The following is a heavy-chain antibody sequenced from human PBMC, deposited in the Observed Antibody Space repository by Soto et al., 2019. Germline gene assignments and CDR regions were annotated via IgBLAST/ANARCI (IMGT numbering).Heavy chain of an antibody. V-gene: IGHV1-3*01. CDR1: GYTFTSYA. J-gene: IGHJ6*02. CDR3: ATGSWSGYYPRPPYYYGMDV. CDR2: INAGNGNT. D-gene: IGHD3-3*01. Sequence: GASVKVSCKASGYTFTSYAMHWVRQAPGQRLEWMGWINAGNGNTKYSQKFQGRVTITRDTSASTAYMELSSLRSEDTAVYYCATGSWSGYYPRPPYYYGMDVWGQGTTVTVSS.